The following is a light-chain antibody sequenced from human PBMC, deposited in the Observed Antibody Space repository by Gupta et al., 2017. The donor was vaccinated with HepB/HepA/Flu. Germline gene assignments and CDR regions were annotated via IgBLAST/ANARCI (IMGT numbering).Light chain of an antibody. CDR3: QQYNKWLPFT. Sequence: EIVMTQSPATLSVSPGDRATLSCRASQSISINLAWYQQKPGQAPRLLIYGASTRATGIPGRFSGSGSGTEFTLTISSLQSEDYAVYYCQQYNKWLPFTFGGGTKVEIK. J-gene: IGKJ4*01. CDR2: GAS. V-gene: IGKV3-15*01. CDR1: QSISIN.